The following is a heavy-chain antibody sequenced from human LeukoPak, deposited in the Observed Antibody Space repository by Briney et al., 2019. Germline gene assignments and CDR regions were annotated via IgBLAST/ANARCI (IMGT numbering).Heavy chain of an antibody. V-gene: IGHV4-39*01. Sequence: PSESLSLTCTVSGGSIGRSYYWGWIRPPPGKALDWIGSIDSGGDTDHNPSLKSRVTMSVGTSKNHFSLKLSSVTAADTAVYYCARHASGVFDYWGQGTLVTVSS. D-gene: IGHD1-26*01. J-gene: IGHJ4*02. CDR3: ARHASGVFDY. CDR2: IDSGGDT. CDR1: GGSIGRSYY.